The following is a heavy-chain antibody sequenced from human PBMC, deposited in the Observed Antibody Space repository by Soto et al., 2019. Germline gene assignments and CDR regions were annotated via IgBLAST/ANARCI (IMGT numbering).Heavy chain of an antibody. D-gene: IGHD6-19*01. CDR1: GYSLTSYG. J-gene: IGHJ4*02. Sequence: XSVKVSCKAFGYSLTSYGIIWVRQAPGQGLEWMGWISAYNGNTNYAQKLQGRVTMTTDTSTSTAYMELRSLRSDDTAVYYCARDGAVASSSAGYWGQGTLVTVSS. CDR2: ISAYNGNT. CDR3: ARDGAVASSSAGY. V-gene: IGHV1-18*01.